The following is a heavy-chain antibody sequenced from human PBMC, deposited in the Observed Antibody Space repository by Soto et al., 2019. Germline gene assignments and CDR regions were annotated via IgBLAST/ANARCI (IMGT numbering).Heavy chain of an antibody. Sequence: QVQLVQSGAEVERPGSSVKVSCKTSGGTTSSYTIGWVRQAPGQGLEWMGNIVSMINKIDYAQKFQGRVTITADKSTRTVYMELNSLRSEDTAVYFCALRTGNWNPLADWGQGTLVTVSS. J-gene: IGHJ4*02. CDR1: GGTTSSYT. CDR3: ALRTGNWNPLAD. V-gene: IGHV1-69*02. D-gene: IGHD1-1*01. CDR2: IVSMINKI.